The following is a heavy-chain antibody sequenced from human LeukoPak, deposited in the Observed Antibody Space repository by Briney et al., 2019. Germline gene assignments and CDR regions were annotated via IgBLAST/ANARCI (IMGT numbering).Heavy chain of an antibody. CDR2: IIPIFGTA. V-gene: IGHV1-69*13. CDR1: GYTFTSYG. J-gene: IGHJ4*02. Sequence: SVNVSCKSSGYTFTSYGISWVRQAPGQGLEWMGGIIPIFGTANYAQKFQGRVTITADESTSTAYMALSSLRSEDTAVYYCATVGSTDSRGYYYAHYWGEGTLVSVSS. D-gene: IGHD3-22*01. CDR3: ATVGSTDSRGYYYAHY.